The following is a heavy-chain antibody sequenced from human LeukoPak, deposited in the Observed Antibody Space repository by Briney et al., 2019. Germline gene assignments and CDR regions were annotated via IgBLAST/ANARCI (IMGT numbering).Heavy chain of an antibody. Sequence: LAGGSLRLSCAASGFTFNKHWMSRVRQAPGKGLEWVANLKENGTEKMYVDSVKGRFTISRDNAKNSLYLQMNYLRAEDTAVYFCADPGSALWGQGTLVTVSS. V-gene: IGHV3-7*01. CDR2: LKENGTEK. J-gene: IGHJ4*02. CDR3: ADPGSAL. CDR1: GFTFNKHW.